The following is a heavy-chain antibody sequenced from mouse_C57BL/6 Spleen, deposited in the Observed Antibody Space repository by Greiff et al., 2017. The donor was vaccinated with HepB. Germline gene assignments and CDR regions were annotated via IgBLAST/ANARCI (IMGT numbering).Heavy chain of an antibody. Sequence: EVKLQESGAELVRPGASVKLSCTASGFNIKDDYMHWVKQRPEQGLEWIGWIDPENGDTEYASKFQGKATITADTSSNTAYLQLSSLTSEDTAVYYCTSSTTMSPFAYWGQGTLVTVSA. V-gene: IGHV14-4*01. J-gene: IGHJ3*01. CDR1: GFNIKDDY. D-gene: IGHD2-1*01. CDR3: TSSTTMSPFAY. CDR2: IDPENGDT.